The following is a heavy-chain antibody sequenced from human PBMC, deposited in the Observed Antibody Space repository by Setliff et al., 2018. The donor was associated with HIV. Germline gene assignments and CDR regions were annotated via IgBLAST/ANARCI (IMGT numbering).Heavy chain of an antibody. CDR1: GGSISSNNYY. D-gene: IGHD3-16*01. V-gene: IGHV4-39*01. CDR3: ARQGFVPLGVHQFDS. CDR2: MYYTESP. J-gene: IGHJ4*02. Sequence: SETLSLTCTVSGGSISSNNYYWGWIRQPPGKGLEWIGSMYYTESPYYNPSFINRVTISIDTSKNQFSLSLRSVTAADSAVYYCARQGFVPLGVHQFDSWGQGTLVTVSS.